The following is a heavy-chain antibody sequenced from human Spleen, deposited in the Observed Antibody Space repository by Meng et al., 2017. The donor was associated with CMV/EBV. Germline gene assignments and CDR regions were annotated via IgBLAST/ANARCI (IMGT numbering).Heavy chain of an antibody. CDR3: ARDLWSGYYYYYYGLDV. J-gene: IGHJ6*02. CDR2: ISYDGRTK. Sequence: GESLKISCAASGFTFSSYAMHWVRQAPGKGLEWVAVISYDGRTKYYADSVKGRFTISRDSSKNTLYMQMNSLRAEDTAVYYCARDLWSGYYYYYYGLDVWGQGTTVTVSS. V-gene: IGHV3-30*04. CDR1: GFTFSSYA. D-gene: IGHD3-3*01.